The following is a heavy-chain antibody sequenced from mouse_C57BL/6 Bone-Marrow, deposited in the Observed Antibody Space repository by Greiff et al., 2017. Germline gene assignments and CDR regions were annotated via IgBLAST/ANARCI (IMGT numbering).Heavy chain of an antibody. D-gene: IGHD2-3*01. CDR1: GYTFTSYW. CDR2: IYPSDSET. J-gene: IGHJ3*01. Sequence: QVQLQQPGAELVRPGSSVKLSCKASGYTFTSYWMDWVKQRPGQGLEWIGNIYPSDSETHYNQKFKDKATLTVDKPSSTAYVQLSSLTSEDSAVYYCARSYDGYYPAWFAYWGQGTLVTVSA. CDR3: ARSYDGYYPAWFAY. V-gene: IGHV1-61*01.